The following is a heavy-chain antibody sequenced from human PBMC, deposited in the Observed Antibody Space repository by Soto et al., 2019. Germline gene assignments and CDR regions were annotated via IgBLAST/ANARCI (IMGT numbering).Heavy chain of an antibody. J-gene: IGHJ6*02. D-gene: IGHD3-22*01. CDR3: ARAPPNLYDSSGYYYYYYGMDV. Sequence: ASVKVSCKASGYTFTSYGISWVRQAPGQGLEWMGWISAYNGNTNYAQKLQGRVTMTTDTSTSTAYMELRSLRSDDTAVYYCARAPPNLYDSSGYYYYYYGMDVWGQGTTVTVSS. CDR1: GYTFTSYG. CDR2: ISAYNGNT. V-gene: IGHV1-18*01.